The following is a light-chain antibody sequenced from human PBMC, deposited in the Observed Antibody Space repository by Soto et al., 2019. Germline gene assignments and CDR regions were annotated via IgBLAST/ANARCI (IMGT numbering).Light chain of an antibody. V-gene: IGLV1-47*02. CDR2: STD. J-gene: IGLJ1*01. Sequence: QSVLTQPPSASGTPGQRVAISCLGGNSNIGSNYVYWYQQFPGTAPRLLIQSTDERPSGVPDRFAGSKSGTSASLIISGLQFEDEAAYYCAAWDDNLSIQVFGTGTKVTVL. CDR1: NSNIGSNY. CDR3: AAWDDNLSIQV.